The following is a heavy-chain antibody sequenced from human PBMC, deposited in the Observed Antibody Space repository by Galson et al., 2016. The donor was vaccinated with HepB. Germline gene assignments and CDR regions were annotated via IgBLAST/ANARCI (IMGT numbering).Heavy chain of an antibody. Sequence: TLSLTCTVSGGSVSSGSYYWSWARQPPGKALEWIGYILYSGNTNYNPSLWSRVTISLDTSRNQFSLNLRSVTAADTAVYYCASPIHLWALEYWGQGALVTVSS. CDR1: GGSVSSGSYY. CDR2: ILYSGNT. J-gene: IGHJ4*02. V-gene: IGHV4-61*01. D-gene: IGHD5-18*01. CDR3: ASPIHLWALEY.